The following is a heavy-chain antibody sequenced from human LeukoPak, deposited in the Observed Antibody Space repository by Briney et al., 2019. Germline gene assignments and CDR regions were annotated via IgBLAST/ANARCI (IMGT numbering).Heavy chain of an antibody. D-gene: IGHD5-18*01. Sequence: ASVKVPCKASGYTFTSFGISWVRQAPGQGLEWMGWISAYSGNTNYAQILQGRVTMTTNTSTTTAYMELRSLRSDDTAVYYCARGATAMASNDYWGQGTLVTVSS. J-gene: IGHJ4*02. CDR1: GYTFTSFG. CDR2: ISAYSGNT. V-gene: IGHV1-18*01. CDR3: ARGATAMASNDY.